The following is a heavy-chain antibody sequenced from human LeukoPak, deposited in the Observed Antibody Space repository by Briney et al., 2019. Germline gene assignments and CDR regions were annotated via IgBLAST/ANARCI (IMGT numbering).Heavy chain of an antibody. CDR3: ARVGRGCSSIRCYWEDWFDP. CDR1: GYSFTNYG. V-gene: IGHV1-18*01. J-gene: IGHJ5*02. CDR2: ISGYNANA. D-gene: IGHD2-2*01. Sequence: ASVKVSCKASGYSFTNYGITWIREAPGQGPDWLGWISGYNANAHYAQNVQGRVTLTTDTSTNTAYMELRGLTSDETAMYYCARVGRGCSSIRCYWEDWFDPWGQGTLVIVSS.